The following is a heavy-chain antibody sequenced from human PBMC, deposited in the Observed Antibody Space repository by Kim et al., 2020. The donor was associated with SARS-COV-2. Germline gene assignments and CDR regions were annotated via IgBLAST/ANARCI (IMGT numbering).Heavy chain of an antibody. CDR1: GGSISSSSYY. CDR2: IYYSGST. CDR3: ARGVDSSGWYLGVSDAFDI. J-gene: IGHJ3*02. Sequence: SETLSLTCTVSGGSISSSSYYWGWIRQPPGKGLEWIGSIYYSGSTYYNPSLKSRVTISVDTSKNQFSLKLSSVTAADTAVYYCARGVDSSGWYLGVSDAFDIWGQGTMVTVSS. V-gene: IGHV4-39*01. D-gene: IGHD6-19*01.